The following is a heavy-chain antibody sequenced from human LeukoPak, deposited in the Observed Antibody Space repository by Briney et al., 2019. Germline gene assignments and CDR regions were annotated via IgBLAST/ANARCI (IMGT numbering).Heavy chain of an antibody. CDR1: GYTFTSYD. J-gene: IGHJ6*03. CDR2: MNPNSGNT. V-gene: IGHV1-8*01. CDR3: ARAARIAAAGRTNYYYYMDV. D-gene: IGHD6-13*01. Sequence: ASVKVSCKASGYTFTSYDINWVRQATGQGLEWMGWMNPNSGNTGYAQKFQGRVTMIRNTSISTAYMELSSLRSEDTAVYYCARAARIAAAGRTNYYYYMDVWGKGTTVTVSS.